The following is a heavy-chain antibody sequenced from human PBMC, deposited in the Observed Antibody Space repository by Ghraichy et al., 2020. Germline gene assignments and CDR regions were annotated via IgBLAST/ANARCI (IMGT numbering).Heavy chain of an antibody. J-gene: IGHJ4*02. CDR2: IYYSGST. CDR3: ARHYSGVAVAAFFDY. D-gene: IGHD6-19*01. CDR1: SGSISSSSYY. V-gene: IGHV4-39*01. Sequence: LSLTCTVSSGSISSSSYYWGWIRQPPGKGLEWIGSIYYSGSTYYNPSLKSRVTISVDTSKNQFSLKLSSVTAADTAVYYCARHYSGVAVAAFFDYWGQGTLVTVSS.